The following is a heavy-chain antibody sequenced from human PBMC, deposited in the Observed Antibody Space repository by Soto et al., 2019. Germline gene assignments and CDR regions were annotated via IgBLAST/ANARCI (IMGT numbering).Heavy chain of an antibody. V-gene: IGHV4-59*01. Sequence: SETLSLTCTVSGGSISGYYWSWIRQPPGKGLEWIGYIYYSGSTNYNPSLKSRVTISVDTSKDQFSLKLSSVTAADTAVYYCARVGGQLVPTGYYYYYVMHGWGQGTTVTVSS. CDR3: ARVGGQLVPTGYYYYYVMHG. CDR1: GGSISGYY. CDR2: IYYSGST. J-gene: IGHJ6*02. D-gene: IGHD6-6*01.